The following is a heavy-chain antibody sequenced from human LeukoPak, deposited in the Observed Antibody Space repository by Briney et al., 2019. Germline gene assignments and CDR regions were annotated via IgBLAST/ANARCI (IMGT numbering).Heavy chain of an antibody. CDR1: GYTFTSYG. CDR2: ISAYNGNT. Sequence: GASVKVSCKASGYTFTSYGISWVRQAPGQGLEWMGWISAYNGNTNYAQKLQGRVTMTTDTSTSTAYMELRSLRSDDTAVYYCARDRYYYGSGQKRNWFDPWGQGTLVTVSS. J-gene: IGHJ5*02. CDR3: ARDRYYYGSGQKRNWFDP. D-gene: IGHD3-10*01. V-gene: IGHV1-18*01.